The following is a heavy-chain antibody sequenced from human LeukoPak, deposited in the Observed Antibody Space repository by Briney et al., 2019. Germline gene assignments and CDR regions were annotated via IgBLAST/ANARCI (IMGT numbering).Heavy chain of an antibody. CDR2: ISYDGSNK. CDR3: AKEAVYSSSWSH. V-gene: IGHV3-30*18. D-gene: IGHD6-13*01. J-gene: IGHJ1*01. Sequence: GGSLRLSCAASGFTFSSYGMHWVRQAPGKGLEWVAVISYDGSNKYYADSVKGRFTISRDNSKNTLYLQMNSLRAEDTAVYYCAKEAVYSSSWSHWGQGTLVTVSS. CDR1: GFTFSSYG.